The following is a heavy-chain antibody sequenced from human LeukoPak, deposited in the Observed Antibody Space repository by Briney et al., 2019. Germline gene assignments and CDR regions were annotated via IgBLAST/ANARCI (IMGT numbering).Heavy chain of an antibody. Sequence: PGGSLRLSCAASGFTVSSNYMSWVRQAPGKGLEWVSVIYSGGSTYYADSVKGRFTIPRDNSKNTLYLQMNSLRAEDTAVYYCARAAGAAPDAFDIWGQGTMVTVSS. CDR1: GFTVSSNY. CDR3: ARAAGAAPDAFDI. D-gene: IGHD3-10*01. V-gene: IGHV3-53*01. CDR2: IYSGGST. J-gene: IGHJ3*02.